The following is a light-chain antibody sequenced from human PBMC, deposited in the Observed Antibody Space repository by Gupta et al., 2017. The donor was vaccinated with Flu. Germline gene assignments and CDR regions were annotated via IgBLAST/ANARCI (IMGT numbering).Light chain of an antibody. J-gene: IGKJ1*01. V-gene: IGKV3-11*01. Sequence: EILLTQSPATLSLSPGERAALSCRASQNIKTYVAWYQQKPGQPPRLLIYDASNRATGVPVRFSGSGSGTDLTLTINSREPEDFAIYYCQQRASWPPETFGRGTKVEMK. CDR1: QNIKTY. CDR2: DAS. CDR3: QQRASWPPET.